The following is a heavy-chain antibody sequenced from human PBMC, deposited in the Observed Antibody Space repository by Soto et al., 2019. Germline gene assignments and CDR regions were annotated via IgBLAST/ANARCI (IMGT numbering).Heavy chain of an antibody. V-gene: IGHV4-59*01. CDR1: GASFTSYY. D-gene: IGHD1-1*01. CDR3: ARRRTERHNWFDP. J-gene: IGHJ5*02. CDR2: IYYGERT. Sequence: SETLSLTCTVSGASFTSYYWSWIRQPPGKGLEWIGYIYYGERTNYNPSLKNRVTISRDTSKNQVFLRLTSVTAADTAVYYCARRRTERHNWFDPWGPGTLVTVSS.